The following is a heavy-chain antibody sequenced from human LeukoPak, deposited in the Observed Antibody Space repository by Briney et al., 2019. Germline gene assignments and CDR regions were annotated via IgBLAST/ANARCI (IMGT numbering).Heavy chain of an antibody. Sequence: PSETLSLTCTVSGGSISSYYWSWIRQPPGKGLEWIGYIYYSGSTYYNPSLKSRVTISVDTSKNQFSLKLSSVTAADTAVYYCARAVNYYDSSGYYRYFDYWGQGTLVTVSS. D-gene: IGHD3-22*01. CDR1: GGSISSYY. CDR2: IYYSGST. J-gene: IGHJ4*02. CDR3: ARAVNYYDSSGYYRYFDY. V-gene: IGHV4-30-4*01.